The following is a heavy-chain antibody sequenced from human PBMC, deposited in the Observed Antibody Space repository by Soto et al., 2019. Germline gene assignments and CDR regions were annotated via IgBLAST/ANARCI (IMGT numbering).Heavy chain of an antibody. D-gene: IGHD3-10*01. Sequence: SVKVSCKASGGTFSSYAISWVRQAPGQGLEWMGGIIPIFGTANYAQKFQGRVTITADESTSTAYLELSSLRSEDTAVYYCASEGYGSGSYSYYFDYWGQGTLVTVSS. CDR3: ASEGYGSGSYSYYFDY. J-gene: IGHJ4*02. CDR1: GGTFSSYA. CDR2: IIPIFGTA. V-gene: IGHV1-69*13.